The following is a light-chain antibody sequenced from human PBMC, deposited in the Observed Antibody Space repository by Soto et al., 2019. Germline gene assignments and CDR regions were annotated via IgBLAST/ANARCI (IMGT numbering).Light chain of an antibody. CDR3: QQYNNWPRT. Sequence: EVVMTQSPGTLSVSPGETATLSCRASQTVSSNLAWYQQKPGQAPRLLIYGASTRATGIPARFSSSGSGTEFTLTISSLQSEDFAVYWCQQYNNWPRTFGQGTKV. J-gene: IGKJ1*01. V-gene: IGKV3-15*01. CDR2: GAS. CDR1: QTVSSN.